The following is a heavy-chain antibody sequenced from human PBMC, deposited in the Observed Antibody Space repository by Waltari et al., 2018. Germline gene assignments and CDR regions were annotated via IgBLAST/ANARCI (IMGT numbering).Heavy chain of an antibody. D-gene: IGHD3-22*01. V-gene: IGHV3-23*01. J-gene: IGHJ5*02. Sequence: EVQVLESGGGLVQPGGSLRLTCAASRFIFNNSAINWVRQAPGKGLEWVSGINGYGDKTYYADSVKGRFTLSRDNSRNTLSLQMNSLRAEDTAVYYCAKAHFYDTSGYIEHWGQGTLVTVSS. CDR2: INGYGDKT. CDR3: AKAHFYDTSGYIEH. CDR1: RFIFNNSA.